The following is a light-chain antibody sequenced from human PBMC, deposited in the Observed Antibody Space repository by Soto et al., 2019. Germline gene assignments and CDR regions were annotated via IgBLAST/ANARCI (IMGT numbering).Light chain of an antibody. CDR1: QGISSY. Sequence: DIQLTQSPSFLSASLLDRVTITCRASQGISSYLAWYQQKPGKAPKLLIYAASTLQSGVPSRFSGSGSGTEFTLTISSLQPEDFATYYCQQLNSYQWTFGQGTKVDIK. V-gene: IGKV1-9*01. CDR2: AAS. J-gene: IGKJ1*01. CDR3: QQLNSYQWT.